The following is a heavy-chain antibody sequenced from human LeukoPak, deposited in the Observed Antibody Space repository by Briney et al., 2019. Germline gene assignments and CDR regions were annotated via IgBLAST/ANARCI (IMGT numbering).Heavy chain of an antibody. D-gene: IGHD5-12*01. CDR1: GGSISSYY. J-gene: IGHJ3*02. Sequence: PSETLSLTCTVSGGSISSYYWTWVRQPPGKGLEWIGYIYYSGSTNYNPSLKSRVTISLDTSKNQFSLKLSSVTAADTAVYYCARESPYDGAFDIWGQGTVVTVSS. CDR2: IYYSGST. V-gene: IGHV4-59*01. CDR3: ARESPYDGAFDI.